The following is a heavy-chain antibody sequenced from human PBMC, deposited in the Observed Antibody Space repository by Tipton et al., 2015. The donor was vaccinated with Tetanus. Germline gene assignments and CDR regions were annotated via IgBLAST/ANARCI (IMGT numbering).Heavy chain of an antibody. Sequence: LGLTCTVSGGSINNGAYTWSWIRQSPGKGLEWIGYIFHTGGTYYNPSLKSRVTISVDGPKNQFSLNLKSVTAADTAVYYCARSHGSGGLLWFDSWGQGTLVTVSS. CDR1: GGSINNGAYT. V-gene: IGHV4-30-2*06. J-gene: IGHJ5*01. CDR2: IFHTGGT. CDR3: ARSHGSGGLLWFDS. D-gene: IGHD3-10*01.